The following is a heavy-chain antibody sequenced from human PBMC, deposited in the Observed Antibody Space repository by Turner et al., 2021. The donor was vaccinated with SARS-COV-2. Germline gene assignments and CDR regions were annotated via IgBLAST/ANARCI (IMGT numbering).Heavy chain of an antibody. D-gene: IGHD3-3*01. Sequence: QVQLQQWGAGLLKPSATLSLTCAVYGGSFSGYCCTWIRQPPGKGRGWIGEINHSGSTNYNPSLKSQVTISVDTSKIQSSLTLSSVTAADTAVYYCARGQEWLHPPFGYWGQGTLVTVSS. CDR2: INHSGST. CDR1: GGSFSGYC. V-gene: IGHV4-34*01. CDR3: ARGQEWLHPPFGY. J-gene: IGHJ4*02.